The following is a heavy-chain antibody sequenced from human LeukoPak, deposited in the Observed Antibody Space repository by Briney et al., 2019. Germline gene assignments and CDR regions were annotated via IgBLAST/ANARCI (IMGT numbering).Heavy chain of an antibody. V-gene: IGHV3-7*01. D-gene: IGHD5-12*01. CDR1: GFNFGAYW. J-gene: IGHJ6*03. CDR2: IKQDESEK. Sequence: PGGSLRLSCASSGFNFGAYWMSWVRQAPGKGLEWVATIKQDESEKYYVDSVKGRFTISRDNAKNSLYLQMNSLRAEDTAVYYCAKGGGYEAQYYYYYLDVWGKGTTVTISS. CDR3: AKGGGYEAQYYYYYLDV.